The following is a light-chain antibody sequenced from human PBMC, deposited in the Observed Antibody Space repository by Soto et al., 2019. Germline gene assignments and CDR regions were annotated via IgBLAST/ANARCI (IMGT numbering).Light chain of an antibody. CDR1: QDISTW. Sequence: DIQMTQSPSSVSASVGDRVTITCRASQDISTWVAWYQQKPGKAPKLLISAASTLQSGVPRRFSGSGSGTDFTLITSSLQPEDFATYFCQQGDSFPFTFGGGTKVQIK. V-gene: IGKV1-12*01. CDR3: QQGDSFPFT. J-gene: IGKJ4*01. CDR2: AAS.